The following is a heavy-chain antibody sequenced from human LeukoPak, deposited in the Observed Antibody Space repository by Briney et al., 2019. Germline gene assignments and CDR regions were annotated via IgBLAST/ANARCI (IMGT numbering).Heavy chain of an antibody. D-gene: IGHD2/OR15-2a*01. CDR3: ARVNSIGLSLDY. V-gene: IGHV4-39*07. CDR2: IYYSGST. Sequence: SETLSLTCTVSGGSISSSSYYWGWIRQPPGKGLEWIGSIYYSGSTYYNPSLKSRVTISLDTAKNQFSLKLTSVTAADTAVYYCARVNSIGLSLDYWGQGTLVTVSS. CDR1: GGSISSSSYY. J-gene: IGHJ4*02.